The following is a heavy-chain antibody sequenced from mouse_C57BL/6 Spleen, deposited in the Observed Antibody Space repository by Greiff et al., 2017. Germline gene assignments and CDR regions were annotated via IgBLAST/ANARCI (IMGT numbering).Heavy chain of an antibody. D-gene: IGHD2-1*01. Sequence: EVKLLESGGGLVQPGGTLKLSCAASGIDFSRYWMSWVRRAPGKGLEWIGEINPDSSTINYAPSLKDKFIITRDNAKNTLYLQMSKVRSEDTALYYCARAPYGNYFDYWGQGTTLTVSS. CDR3: ARAPYGNYFDY. V-gene: IGHV4-1*01. J-gene: IGHJ2*01. CDR1: GIDFSRYW. CDR2: INPDSSTI.